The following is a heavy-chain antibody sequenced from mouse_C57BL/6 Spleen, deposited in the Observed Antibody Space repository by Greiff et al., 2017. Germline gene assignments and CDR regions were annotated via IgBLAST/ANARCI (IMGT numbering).Heavy chain of an antibody. J-gene: IGHJ4*01. CDR1: GFSLTSYG. CDR2: IWSGGST. Sequence: VQLQQSGPGLVQPSQSLSITCTVSGFSLTSYGVHWVRQPPGKGLEWLGVIWSGGSTDYNAAFISRLSISKDNSKSQVFFKMNSLQADDTAIYYCAKSDYDYDVYYAMDYWGQGTSVTVSS. CDR3: AKSDYDYDVYYAMDY. V-gene: IGHV2-4*01. D-gene: IGHD2-4*01.